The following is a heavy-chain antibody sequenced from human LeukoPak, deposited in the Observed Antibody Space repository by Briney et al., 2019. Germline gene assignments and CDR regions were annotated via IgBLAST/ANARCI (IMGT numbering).Heavy chain of an antibody. CDR3: AKDGFLTMVRGVPYYYYYMDV. J-gene: IGHJ6*03. CDR2: INSDGSST. Sequence: GGSLRLSCAASGFTFSSYWMHWVRQAPGKGLVWVSRINSDGSSTSYADSVKGRFTISRDNAKNTLYLQMNSLRAEDTAVYYCAKDGFLTMVRGVPYYYYYMDVWGKGTTVTISS. CDR1: GFTFSSYW. V-gene: IGHV3-74*01. D-gene: IGHD3-10*01.